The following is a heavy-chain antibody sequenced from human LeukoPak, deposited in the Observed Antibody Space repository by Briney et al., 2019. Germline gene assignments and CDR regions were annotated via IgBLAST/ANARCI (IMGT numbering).Heavy chain of an antibody. J-gene: IGHJ4*02. V-gene: IGHV3-23*01. CDR2: IDGSGDSR. CDR1: GFTFNNFP. CDR3: TKQDSSGYFHFDN. D-gene: IGHD3-22*01. Sequence: GGSLRLSCAASGFTFNNFPMGWVRQAPGKGLEWVSFIDGSGDSRYYGDSVKGRFTTSRDNSKSVLFLQMNSLRVDDTAVYYCTKQDSSGYFHFDNWGQGTLVTVSS.